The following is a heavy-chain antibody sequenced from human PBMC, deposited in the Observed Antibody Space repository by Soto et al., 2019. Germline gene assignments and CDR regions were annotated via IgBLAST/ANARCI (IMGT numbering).Heavy chain of an antibody. D-gene: IGHD3-10*01. CDR1: GYAFTTYG. CDR3: ARGRYGEY. CDR2: ISAHNGNT. Sequence: QVHLVQSGAEVKKPGASVKVSCKGSGYAFTTYGITWVRQAPGQGLEWMGWISAHNGNTNYAQKLQGRGTVTRDTSTSTAYMELRSLRSDDTAVYYCARGRYGEYWGQGALVTVSS. J-gene: IGHJ4*02. V-gene: IGHV1-18*01.